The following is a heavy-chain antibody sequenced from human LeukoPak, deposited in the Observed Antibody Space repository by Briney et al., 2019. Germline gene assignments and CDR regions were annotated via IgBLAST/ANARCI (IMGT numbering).Heavy chain of an antibody. CDR2: IRYDGSNK. Sequence: PGGSLRLSCAASGFTLSSYGMHWVRQAPGKGLGWVAFIRYDGSNKYYADSVKGRFTISRDNSKNTLYLQMNSLRAEDTAVYYCAQTPSNLRPRYYWGQGTLVTVSS. CDR1: GFTLSSYG. J-gene: IGHJ4*02. CDR3: AQTPSNLRPRYY. V-gene: IGHV3-30*02. D-gene: IGHD4-17*01.